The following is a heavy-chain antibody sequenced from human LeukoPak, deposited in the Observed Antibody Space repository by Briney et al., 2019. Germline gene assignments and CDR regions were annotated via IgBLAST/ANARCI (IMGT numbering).Heavy chain of an antibody. D-gene: IGHD1-26*01. CDR3: ARARSGSLDY. J-gene: IGHJ4*02. V-gene: IGHV4-4*07. CDR2: IYSSRST. Sequence: WETLSLTCTASGGSFSSYYWSWIRQPAGKGLEWVGRIYSSRSTNDNPSLKSRVTMSVDTSKNQCSLKLTSVTAADTAVYYCARARSGSLDYWGQGTLVTVSS. CDR1: GGSFSSYY.